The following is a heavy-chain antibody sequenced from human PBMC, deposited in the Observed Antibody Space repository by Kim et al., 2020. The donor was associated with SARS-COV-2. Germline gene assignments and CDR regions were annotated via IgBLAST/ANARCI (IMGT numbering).Heavy chain of an antibody. D-gene: IGHD6-19*01. J-gene: IGHJ4*02. CDR1: GFTFSSYA. CDR3: ARGRWPVAAGYYFDY. Sequence: GGSLRLSCAASGFTFSSYAMNWVRQAPGTGLEWVSSISTSNNYIYYADSLKGRFTISRDNAKNSLFLQMNSLRAEDTAVYYCARGRWPVAAGYYFDYWGQGTLVTVSS. CDR2: ISTSNNYI. V-gene: IGHV3-21*01.